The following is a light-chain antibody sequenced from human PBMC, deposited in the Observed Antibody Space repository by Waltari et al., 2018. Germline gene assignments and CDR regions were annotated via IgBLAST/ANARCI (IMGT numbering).Light chain of an antibody. CDR3: SSYAAYNTVI. Sequence: QSTLTQPASVSGSLGQSITISCIGTSGYVGNYNLLPSYQHHPGKAPKFRMYGVNKRPSGVSNHFSGSKTGNTASLTISGLQGEDEAIYFCSSYAAYNTVIFCGGTKVTVL. CDR1: SGYVGNYNL. J-gene: IGLJ2*01. V-gene: IGLV2-23*02. CDR2: GVN.